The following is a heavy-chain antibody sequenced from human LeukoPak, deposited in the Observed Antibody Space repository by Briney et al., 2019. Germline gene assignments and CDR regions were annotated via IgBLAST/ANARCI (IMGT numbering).Heavy chain of an antibody. Sequence: SETLSLTCTVSGGSTSSSSYYWGWIRQPPGKGLEWIGSIYYSGSTYYNPSLKSRVTISVDTSKNQFSLKLSSVTAADTAVYYCARTTMVRGTYYMDVWGKGTTVTISS. CDR1: GGSTSSSSYY. D-gene: IGHD3-10*01. CDR3: ARTTMVRGTYYMDV. V-gene: IGHV4-39*07. J-gene: IGHJ6*03. CDR2: IYYSGST.